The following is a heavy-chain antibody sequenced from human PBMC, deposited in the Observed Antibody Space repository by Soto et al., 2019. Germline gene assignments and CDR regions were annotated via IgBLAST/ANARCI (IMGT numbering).Heavy chain of an antibody. Sequence: ASVKVSCKASGYTFTSYGISWVRQAPGQGLEWMGWISAYNGNTNYAQKLQGRVTMTTDTSTSTAYMELRSLRSDDTAVYYCARDFPAAGTSNWFDPWGQGTLVTVSS. D-gene: IGHD6-13*01. J-gene: IGHJ5*02. CDR1: GYTFTSYG. V-gene: IGHV1-18*01. CDR2: ISAYNGNT. CDR3: ARDFPAAGTSNWFDP.